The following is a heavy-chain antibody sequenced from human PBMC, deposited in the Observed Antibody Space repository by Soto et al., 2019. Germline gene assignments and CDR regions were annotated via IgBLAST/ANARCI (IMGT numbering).Heavy chain of an antibody. CDR2: ISSSGSLI. CDR3: AREEINCGGDCFSL. CDR1: GFTFSSYE. J-gene: IGHJ1*01. Sequence: EVQLVESGGDLVQPGGSLRLSCAASGFTFSSYEMNWVRQRPGKGLEWISYISSSGSLIYYADSVRGRFTVSRDSAKNSVYLQMNSLRAEDTAVYYCAREEINCGGDCFSLWGQGTLVTVSS. D-gene: IGHD2-21*02. V-gene: IGHV3-48*03.